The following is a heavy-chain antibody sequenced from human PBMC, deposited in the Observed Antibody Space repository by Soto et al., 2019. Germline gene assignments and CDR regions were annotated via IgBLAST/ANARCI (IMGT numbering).Heavy chain of an antibody. D-gene: IGHD2-8*01. J-gene: IGHJ3*02. CDR1: GFGFSAYA. V-gene: IGHV3-23*01. CDR2: LVGSGGDK. CDR3: AKDFIENNGVWEVFDM. Sequence: EVQLLESGGGLVQPGGSLTLSCAGSGFGFSAYAMNWVRQAPGKGLQWVSGLVGSGGDKNYADSVRGRFTVSRDNSKNTLYLKKNSLRDEDTAVYYCAKDFIENNGVWEVFDMGGRGTQVPVSS.